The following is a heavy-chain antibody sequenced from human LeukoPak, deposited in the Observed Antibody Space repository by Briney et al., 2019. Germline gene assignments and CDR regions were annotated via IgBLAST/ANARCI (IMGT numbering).Heavy chain of an antibody. CDR2: TSYDESEK. Sequence: GGSLRPSCAASGFTFSDYGMNWVRQAPGKGLEWVAITSYDESEKYYVDSVKGRFTISRDNSKNTLYLQMNGLRTEDTAVYYCAKSKPPREYCSATSCFAGFGAFDIWGQGTMVTVSS. D-gene: IGHD2-2*01. CDR1: GFTFSDYG. CDR3: AKSKPPREYCSATSCFAGFGAFDI. J-gene: IGHJ3*02. V-gene: IGHV3-30*18.